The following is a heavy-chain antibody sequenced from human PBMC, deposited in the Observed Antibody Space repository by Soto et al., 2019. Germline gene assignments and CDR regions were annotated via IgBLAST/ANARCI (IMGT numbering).Heavy chain of an antibody. Sequence: ASVKVSCKASGYTFTSYAMHWVRQAPGQRLEWMGWINAGNGNTKYSQKIQGRVTITRETSASTDYMELSSLRSEDTAVYYCARAGVATIFGMDVWGQGTTVTVSS. CDR3: ARAGVATIFGMDV. D-gene: IGHD5-12*01. J-gene: IGHJ6*02. CDR1: GYTFTSYA. V-gene: IGHV1-3*01. CDR2: INAGNGNT.